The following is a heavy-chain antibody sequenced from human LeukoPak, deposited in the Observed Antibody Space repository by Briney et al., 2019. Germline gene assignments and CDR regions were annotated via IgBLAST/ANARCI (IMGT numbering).Heavy chain of an antibody. Sequence: GSLRLSCAASGFTFSSYSMNWVRQAPGKGLEWVSSISSSSSYIYYADSVKGRFTISRDNAKNSLYLQMNSLRAEDTAVYYCARDTLAYCGGDCYPNAFDIWGQGTMVTVSS. CDR3: ARDTLAYCGGDCYPNAFDI. D-gene: IGHD2-21*02. CDR2: ISSSSSYI. V-gene: IGHV3-21*01. J-gene: IGHJ3*02. CDR1: GFTFSSYS.